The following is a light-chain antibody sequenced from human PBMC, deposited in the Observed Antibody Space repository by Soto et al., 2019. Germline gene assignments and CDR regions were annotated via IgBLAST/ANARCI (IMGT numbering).Light chain of an antibody. V-gene: IGKV1-12*01. CDR1: QGISTY. J-gene: IGKJ5*01. CDR3: QQAISFPIT. CDR2: AAS. Sequence: DNPIAQFPSSRFGFFGKRGSIPFRASQGISTYLGWYQQKPGKAPKLLIYAASSLQTGVPSRFSGSGSGTDFTLTISSLQPEDFGTYYCQQAISFPITFGQGTRLEIK.